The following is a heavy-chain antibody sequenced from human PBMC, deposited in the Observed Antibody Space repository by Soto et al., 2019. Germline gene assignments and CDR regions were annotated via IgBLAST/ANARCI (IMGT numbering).Heavy chain of an antibody. J-gene: IGHJ3*02. CDR2: IIPILGIA. Sequence: QVQLVQSGAEVKKPGSLVKVSCKASGGTFSSYTSSWVRQAPGQGLEWMGRIIPILGIANYAQKFQGRVTITADKSTSTAYMELSSLRSEDTAVYYCARGLFEASGYTRDDAFDIWGQGTMVTVSS. D-gene: IGHD2-2*02. V-gene: IGHV1-69*02. CDR3: ARGLFEASGYTRDDAFDI. CDR1: GGTFSSYT.